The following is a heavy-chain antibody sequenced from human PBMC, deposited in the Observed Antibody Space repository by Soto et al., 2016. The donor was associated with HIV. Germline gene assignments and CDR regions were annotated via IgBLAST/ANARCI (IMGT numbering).Heavy chain of an antibody. V-gene: IGHV3-74*01. CDR1: GFNFSSYW. CDR3: ARDRSFWSGSLYY. CDR2: INSGGSST. Sequence: EVQLVESGGGLVQPGGSLRLSCAASGFNFSSYWMHWVRQAPGKGLMWVSRINSGGSSTRYADSVKGRFTISRDNAKNTLYLQMNSLRADDTAVYYCARDRSFWSGSLYYWGQGTLVTVSS. D-gene: IGHD3-3*01. J-gene: IGHJ4*02.